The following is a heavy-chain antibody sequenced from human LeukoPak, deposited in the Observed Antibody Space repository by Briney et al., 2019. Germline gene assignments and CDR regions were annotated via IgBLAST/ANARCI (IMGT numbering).Heavy chain of an antibody. D-gene: IGHD1-26*01. J-gene: IGHJ4*02. Sequence: SETLSLTCTVSGGSVSSGSYYWSWIQQPPGKGLEWIGYIYYSGSTNYNPSLKSRVTISVDTSKNQFSLKLSSVTAADTAVYYCARESLGARLNYFDYWGQGTLVTVSS. CDR2: IYYSGST. CDR3: ARESLGARLNYFDY. V-gene: IGHV4-61*01. CDR1: GGSVSSGSYY.